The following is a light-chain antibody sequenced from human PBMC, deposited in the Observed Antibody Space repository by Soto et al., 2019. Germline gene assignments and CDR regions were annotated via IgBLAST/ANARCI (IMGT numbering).Light chain of an antibody. CDR1: SSNIGAGYD. CDR3: QSYDSSLSAYV. V-gene: IGLV1-40*01. CDR2: DNS. J-gene: IGLJ1*01. Sequence: QSVLTQPPSVSGAPGQRVTISCTGSSSNIGAGYDVHWYQQLPGTAPKLLIYDNSYRPSGVPDRFSGSKSGTSASLAITGLQAEDEADYYCQSYDSSLSAYVFGAGTNVTVL.